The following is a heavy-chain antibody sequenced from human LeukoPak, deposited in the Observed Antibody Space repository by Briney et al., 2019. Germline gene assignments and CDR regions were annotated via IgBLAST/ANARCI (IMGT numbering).Heavy chain of an antibody. D-gene: IGHD3-3*01. J-gene: IGHJ4*02. V-gene: IGHV3-23*01. CDR1: GITFSSYA. CDR3: AKLYYDFWSGYYDSSYFDY. Sequence: PGGSLRLSCAASGITFSSYAMSWVRQAPGKGLEWVSAISGSGGSTYYADSVKGRFTISRDNSKNTLYLQMNSLRAEDTAVYYRAKLYYDFWSGYYDSSYFDYWGQGTLVTVSS. CDR2: ISGSGGST.